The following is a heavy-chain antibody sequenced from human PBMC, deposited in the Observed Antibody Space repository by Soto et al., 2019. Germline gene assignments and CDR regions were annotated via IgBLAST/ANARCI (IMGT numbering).Heavy chain of an antibody. V-gene: IGHV3-23*01. D-gene: IGHD3-16*01. CDR1: GFTFSSYA. CDR3: AKDQTGGYYYYYGMDV. Sequence: GGSLRLSCAASGFTFSSYAMSWVRQAPGKGLEWVSAISGSGGSTYYADSVKGRFTISRDNSKNTLYLQMNSLRAEDTAVYYCAKDQTGGYYYYYGMDVWGQGXTVTVSS. J-gene: IGHJ6*02. CDR2: ISGSGGST.